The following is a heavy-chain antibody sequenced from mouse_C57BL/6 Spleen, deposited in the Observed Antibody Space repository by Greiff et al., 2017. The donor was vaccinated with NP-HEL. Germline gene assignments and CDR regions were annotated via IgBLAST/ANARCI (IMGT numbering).Heavy chain of an antibody. CDR3: ARCYYCGRSWYCEV. Sequence: VQLQQSGPELVKPGASVKISCKASGYAFSSSWMNWVKQRPGKGLEWIGRIYPGAGDTNYHGKFKGKATLTADKSSSTAYMQLSSLTSEDSAVYCCARCYYCGRSWYCEVWGKGTTVTVSS. J-gene: IGHJ1*03. D-gene: IGHD1-1*01. CDR2: IYPGAGDT. CDR1: GYAFSSSW. V-gene: IGHV1-82*01.